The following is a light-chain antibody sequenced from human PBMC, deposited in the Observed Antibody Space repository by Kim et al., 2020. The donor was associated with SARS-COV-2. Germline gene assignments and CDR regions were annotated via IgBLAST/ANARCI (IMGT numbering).Light chain of an antibody. Sequence: SYELTQPPSVSVSPGQTARVPCSGDALPDQYAYWYQQKTGQAPVLVIYKDTERPSGIPERFSGSSSGTTVTLTISGVQAEDEADYYCQSADSSGSYRVFGGGTKVTVL. CDR2: KDT. V-gene: IGLV3-25*03. CDR3: QSADSSGSYRV. CDR1: ALPDQY. J-gene: IGLJ3*02.